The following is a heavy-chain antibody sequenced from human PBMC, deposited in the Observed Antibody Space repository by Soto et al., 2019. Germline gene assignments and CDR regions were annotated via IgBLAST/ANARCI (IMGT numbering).Heavy chain of an antibody. J-gene: IGHJ5*02. CDR2: IYNSGTT. Sequence: PSETLSHTCTVSGGSITRGGYYWSWIRQHPGKGLEWIGYIYNSGTTYYNPSLKSRVTISVDTSKNQFSLKLTSVTAADTAVYYCARDPAPWGQGTLVTVSS. V-gene: IGHV4-31*03. CDR3: ARDPAP. CDR1: GGSITRGGYY.